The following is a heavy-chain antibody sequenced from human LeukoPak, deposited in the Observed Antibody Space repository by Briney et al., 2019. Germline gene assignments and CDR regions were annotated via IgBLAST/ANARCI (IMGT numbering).Heavy chain of an antibody. Sequence: QTGGSLRLSCAASGFTFSSYGMSWVRQAPGKGLEWVSAISGNGGSTYYVDSVKGRFTISRDNSKNTQYLQMNSLRAEDTAVYYCARRPAIAAAVDYWGQGTLVTVSS. CDR3: ARRPAIAAAVDY. D-gene: IGHD6-13*01. V-gene: IGHV3-23*01. CDR2: ISGNGGST. CDR1: GFTFSSYG. J-gene: IGHJ4*02.